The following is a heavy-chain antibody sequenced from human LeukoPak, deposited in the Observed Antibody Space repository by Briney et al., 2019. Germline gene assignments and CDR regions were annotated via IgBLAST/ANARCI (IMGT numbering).Heavy chain of an antibody. V-gene: IGHV3-7*01. CDR1: GFTFSRYW. J-gene: IGHJ3*02. CDR3: ARDMDGSRDAFDI. Sequence: PGGSLRLSCAASGFTFSRYWMSWVRQAPGKGLELVANIKQDGSARFYGDSVKGRFTVYRDNAKNSLYIQMNSLRAEDTAVYYCARDMDGSRDAFDIWGQGTMVTVSS. D-gene: IGHD1-26*01. CDR2: IKQDGSAR.